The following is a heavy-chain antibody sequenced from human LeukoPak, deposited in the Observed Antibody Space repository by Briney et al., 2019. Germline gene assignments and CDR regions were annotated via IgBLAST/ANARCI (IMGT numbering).Heavy chain of an antibody. CDR1: GFTFSSYE. V-gene: IGHV3-48*02. CDR3: ARETPGFDS. CDR2: ISSSSSTI. Sequence: GGSLRLSCAASGFTFSSYEMNWVRQAPGKGLEWVSYISSSSSTIYYADSVKGRLTISRDNAKSSLYLQMNGLRDEDTAVYYCARETPGFDSWGQGTLVTVSS. J-gene: IGHJ5*01.